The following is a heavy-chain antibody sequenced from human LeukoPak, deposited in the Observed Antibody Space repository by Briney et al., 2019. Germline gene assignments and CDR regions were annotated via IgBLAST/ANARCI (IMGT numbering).Heavy chain of an antibody. CDR3: ARGHDYYYSGRQSWFDP. J-gene: IGHJ5*02. D-gene: IGHD3-10*01. V-gene: IGHV4-59*01. CDR2: IHSIGGT. CDR1: GGSISDYY. Sequence: PSETLSLTCTVSGGSISDYYWTWIRQPPEKGLEWIGYIHSIGGTNYNPSLKSRVTISVDTSKNQFSLKLSSVTAADTAFYYCARGHDYYYSGRQSWFDPWGQGTLVTVSS.